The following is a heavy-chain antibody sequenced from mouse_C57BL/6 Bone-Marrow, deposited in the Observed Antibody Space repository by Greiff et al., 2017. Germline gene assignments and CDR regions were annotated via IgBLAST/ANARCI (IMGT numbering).Heavy chain of an antibody. J-gene: IGHJ2*01. CDR1: GYTFTDYE. Sequence: VQRVESGAELVRPGASVTLSCKASGYTFTDYEMHWVKQTPVHGLEWIGAIDPETGGTAYNQKFKGKSILTADKSSRTAYMELRSLTSEDSAVYYCTRGITTVVAGDYWGQGTTLTVSS. CDR2: IDPETGGT. V-gene: IGHV1-15*01. CDR3: TRGITTVVAGDY. D-gene: IGHD1-1*01.